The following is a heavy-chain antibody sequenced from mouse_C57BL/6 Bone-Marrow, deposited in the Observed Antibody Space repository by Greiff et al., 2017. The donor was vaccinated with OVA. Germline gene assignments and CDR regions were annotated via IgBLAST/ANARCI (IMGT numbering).Heavy chain of an antibody. J-gene: IGHJ3*01. CDR2: IDPSDSYT. CDR1: GYTFTSYW. CDR3: AQRGFAY. V-gene: IGHV1-59*01. Sequence: VQLQQPGAELVRPGTSVKLSCKASGYTFTSYWMHWVQQRPGQGLEWIGVIDPSDSYTNYNQKFKGKATLTVDTSSSTAYMQLSSLTSEDSAVYYCAQRGFAYWGQGTLVTVSA.